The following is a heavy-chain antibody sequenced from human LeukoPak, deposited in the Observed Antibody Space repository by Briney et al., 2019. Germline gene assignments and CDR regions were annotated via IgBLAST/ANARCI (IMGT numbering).Heavy chain of an antibody. J-gene: IGHJ6*02. D-gene: IGHD5-12*01. CDR3: TTGEPNVDIVATIWDYYYGMDV. V-gene: IGHV3-15*01. CDR1: GFTFSNAW. Sequence: GGSLRLSCAASGFTFSNAWMSWVRQAPGKGLEWVGRIKSKTDGGTTDYAAPVKGRFTISRDDSKNTLYLQMNSLKTEDTAVYYCTTGEPNVDIVATIWDYYYGMDVWGQGTTVTVSS. CDR2: IKSKTDGGTT.